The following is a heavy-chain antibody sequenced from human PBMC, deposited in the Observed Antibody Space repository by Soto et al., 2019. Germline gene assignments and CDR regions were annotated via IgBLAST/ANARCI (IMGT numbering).Heavy chain of an antibody. CDR3: ARSIAVAGLDY. D-gene: IGHD6-19*01. CDR2: ISNDGGKK. V-gene: IGHV3-30-3*01. CDR1: GFSFSTYA. J-gene: IGHJ4*02. Sequence: VWSLRLSCAASGFSFSTYAMHWVRQAPGKGLEWVAVISNDGGKKYFGDSVKGRFTISRDNSRNTVYLQMNSLRDEDTAVYYCARSIAVAGLDYWGQGTQVTVSA.